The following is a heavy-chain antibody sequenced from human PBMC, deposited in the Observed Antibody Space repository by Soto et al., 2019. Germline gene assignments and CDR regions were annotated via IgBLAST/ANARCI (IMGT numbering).Heavy chain of an antibody. J-gene: IGHJ4*02. D-gene: IGHD3-3*01. CDR3: AKAYDFWSAYYQVY. Sequence: TGGSLRLSCAASGFTFSSYAMSWVRQAPGKGLEWVSAISGSGGSTYYADSVKGRFTISRDNSKNTLYLQMNSLRAEDTAVYYCAKAYDFWSAYYQVYWGQGTLVTVSS. CDR1: GFTFSSYA. CDR2: ISGSGGST. V-gene: IGHV3-23*01.